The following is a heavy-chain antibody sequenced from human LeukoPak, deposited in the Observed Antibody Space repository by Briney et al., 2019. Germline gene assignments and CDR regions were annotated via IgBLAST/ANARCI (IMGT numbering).Heavy chain of an antibody. CDR1: GDSISSHY. J-gene: IGHJ4*02. D-gene: IGHD3-22*01. CDR3: ARLHYDTSGLYYYFDY. CDR2: IHYSVTT. Sequence: KPSETLSLTCTVSGDSISSHYWSWIRQPPGKGLEWIGYIHYSVTTNYNPSLKSRIAISVDTSKNQFSLKLTSVTAADTAVYYCARLHYDTSGLYYYFDYWGQGTLVTVSS. V-gene: IGHV4-59*08.